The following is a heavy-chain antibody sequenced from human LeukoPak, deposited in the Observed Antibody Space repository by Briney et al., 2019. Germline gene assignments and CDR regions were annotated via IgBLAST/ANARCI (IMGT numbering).Heavy chain of an antibody. V-gene: IGHV1-2*02. D-gene: IGHD2-2*01. Sequence: VKVSCKASRYTFTDYYMHWVRQAPGQGLEWMGWINPNSGGTNYAQKFQGRVTMTRDTSISTAYMELSRLRSDDTAVYYCARGGWSLGYCSSSSCLAWFDPWGQGTLVTVSS. CDR1: RYTFTDYY. CDR2: INPNSGGT. CDR3: ARGGWSLGYCSSSSCLAWFDP. J-gene: IGHJ5*02.